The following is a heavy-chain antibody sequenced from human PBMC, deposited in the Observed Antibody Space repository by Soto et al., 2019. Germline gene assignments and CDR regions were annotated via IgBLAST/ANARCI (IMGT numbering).Heavy chain of an antibody. CDR3: AKDMAHYEFWGNNERALDV. V-gene: IGHV3-9*01. Sequence: EGQLVESGGGLVQPGRSLRLSCAASGFTFEDSVMHWVRQAPGKGLEWVSGISWNSDIRAYADSVKGRFTISRDNAKDSVYLQMSTLRAEDTALYYCAKDMAHYEFWGNNERALDVWGQGTTVIVSS. J-gene: IGHJ6*02. CDR1: GFTFEDSV. D-gene: IGHD3-3*01. CDR2: ISWNSDIR.